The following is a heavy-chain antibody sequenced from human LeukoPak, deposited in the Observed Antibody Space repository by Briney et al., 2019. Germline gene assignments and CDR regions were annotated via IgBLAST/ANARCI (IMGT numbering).Heavy chain of an antibody. CDR2: ISSSGSTI. J-gene: IGHJ4*02. CDR3: ASAPGSYPDY. CDR1: GFTFSDYY. Sequence: PGGSLRLSCAASGFTFSDYYMSWIRQAPGKGREGVSYISSSGSTIYYADSVKGRFTISRDTAKNSLSLQMNSLRAEDTAVYYCASAPGSYPDYWGQGTLVTVSS. V-gene: IGHV3-11*01. D-gene: IGHD3-16*02.